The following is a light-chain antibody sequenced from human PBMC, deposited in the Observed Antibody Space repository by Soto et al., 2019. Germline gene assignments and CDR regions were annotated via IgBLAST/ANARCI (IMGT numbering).Light chain of an antibody. CDR1: QSLLHSNGYNY. CDR3: MQALRTPYT. Sequence: DIVMTQSPLSLPVTPGEPASISCRSSQSLLHSNGYNYLDWYLPKPGQSPQLLIYLGSNRASWVPDRFTGSGSGTDFTLKISRVEAEDVGVYYCMQALRTPYTFGQGTKLEIK. V-gene: IGKV2-28*01. J-gene: IGKJ2*01. CDR2: LGS.